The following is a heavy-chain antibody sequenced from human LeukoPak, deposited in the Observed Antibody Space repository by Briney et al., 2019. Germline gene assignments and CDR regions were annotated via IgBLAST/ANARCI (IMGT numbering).Heavy chain of an antibody. CDR1: GFTFSSYG. D-gene: IGHD3-16*02. CDR3: AQDHLYYAYVWGSYRPRWYFDL. J-gene: IGHJ2*01. CDR2: IWYDGSNK. V-gene: IGHV3-33*06. Sequence: GGSLRLSCAASGFTFSSYGMHWVRQAPGKGLEWVAVIWYDGSNKYYADSVKGRFTISRDNSKNTLYLQMNSLSAEETAVYYCAQDHLYYAYVWGSYRPRWYFDLWGRGTLVTVSS.